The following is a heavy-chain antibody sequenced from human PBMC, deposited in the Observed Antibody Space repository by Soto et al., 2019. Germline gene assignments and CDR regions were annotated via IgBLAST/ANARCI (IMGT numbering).Heavy chain of an antibody. V-gene: IGHV4-39*02. Sequence: QLQLQESGPGLVKPSETLSLTCTVSGDSISDGSYYWGWIRQPPGKGLEWIGTFYYSGSTFYNPSLKSRVTRSVDTSKNHFSPRLSSVTAADTCVYYCATIAVSGAFDYWGQGTLVPVSS. CDR1: GDSISDGSYY. CDR2: FYYSGST. CDR3: ATIAVSGAFDY. D-gene: IGHD6-19*01. J-gene: IGHJ4*02.